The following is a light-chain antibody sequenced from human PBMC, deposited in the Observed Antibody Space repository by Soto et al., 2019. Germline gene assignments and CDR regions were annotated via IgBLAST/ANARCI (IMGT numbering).Light chain of an antibody. V-gene: IGLV2-14*03. CDR2: DVS. CDR1: SSDVGGYNY. J-gene: IGLJ1*01. CDR3: SSYRASSTTHYV. Sequence: QSALTQPASLSGSPGQSITISCTGTSSDVGGYNYVSWYQQHPGKAPTLMIYDVSNRPSGVSNRFSGSKSGNTASLTISGLQAEDEADYYCSSYRASSTTHYVFGTGTKLTVL.